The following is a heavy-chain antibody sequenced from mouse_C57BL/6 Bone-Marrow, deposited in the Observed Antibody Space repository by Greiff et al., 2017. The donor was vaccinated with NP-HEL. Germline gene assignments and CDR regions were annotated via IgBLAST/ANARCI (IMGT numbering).Heavy chain of an antibody. CDR3: ARETFFAY. Sequence: QVQLQQSGAELARPGASVKMSCKASGYTFTSYTMHWVNQRPGQGLEWIGYINPSSGYTKYNQKFKDKATLTADKSSSTAYMQLSSLTSEDSAVYYCARETFFAYWGQGTLVTVSA. CDR1: GYTFTSYT. CDR2: INPSSGYT. J-gene: IGHJ3*01. V-gene: IGHV1-4*01.